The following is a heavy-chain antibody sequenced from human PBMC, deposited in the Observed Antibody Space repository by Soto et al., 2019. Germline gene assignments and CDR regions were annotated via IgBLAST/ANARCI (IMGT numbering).Heavy chain of an antibody. CDR3: ARSIVVVPAAILKNWFDP. J-gene: IGHJ5*02. CDR1: GDSVSSNSAA. V-gene: IGHV6-1*01. D-gene: IGHD2-2*01. Sequence: SQTLSLTCAISGDSVSSNSAAWNWIRQSPSRGLEWLGRTYYRSKWYNDYAVSVKSRITINPDTSKNQFSLQLNSVTPEGTAVYYCARSIVVVPAAILKNWFDPWGQGTLVTVSS. CDR2: TYYRSKWYN.